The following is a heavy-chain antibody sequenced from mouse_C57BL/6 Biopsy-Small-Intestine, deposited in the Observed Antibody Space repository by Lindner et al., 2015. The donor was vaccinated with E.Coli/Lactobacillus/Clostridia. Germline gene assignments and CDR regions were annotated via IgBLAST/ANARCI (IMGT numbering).Heavy chain of an antibody. CDR1: GFSLTTYG. J-gene: IGHJ2*01. CDR2: IWSGGNT. V-gene: IGHV2-2*01. CDR3: ARQDFLRYFFDY. D-gene: IGHD5-5*01. Sequence: VQLQESGPGLVQPSQSLSITCTVSGFSLTTYGVHWVRQSPGKGLEWLGAIWSGGNTDYNVAFISRLSINKDNSKSQVFFKLNSLQVDDTAIYYCARQDFLRYFFDYWGQGTTLTVSS.